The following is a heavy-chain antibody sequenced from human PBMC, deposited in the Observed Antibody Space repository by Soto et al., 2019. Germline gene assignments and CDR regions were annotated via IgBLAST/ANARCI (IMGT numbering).Heavy chain of an antibody. Sequence: QVQLVQSGAEVKKPGSSVKVSCKASGGTFNSYAISWVRQAPGQGLEWMGGLIPIFGTANDAKKFQGRVTITADESTSTAYMELSSLRSDDTAVYDCATNTRPNFDYWGQGTLVTVSS. J-gene: IGHJ4*02. CDR3: ATNTRPNFDY. CDR1: GGTFNSYA. CDR2: LIPIFGTA. V-gene: IGHV1-69*12. D-gene: IGHD6-6*01.